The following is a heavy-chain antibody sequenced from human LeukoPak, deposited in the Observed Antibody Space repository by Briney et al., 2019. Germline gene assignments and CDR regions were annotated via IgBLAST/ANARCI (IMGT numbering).Heavy chain of an antibody. J-gene: IGHJ6*03. CDR1: EYTFTDYY. Sequence: ASVKVSCKTSEYTFTDYYMHWVRQAPGQGLEWMGWISPNSGGTNYAQKFQGRVTMTSDTSISTAYMELSRLRSDDTAVYYCARGVAARPEYYYYYYMDVWGKGTTVTVSS. V-gene: IGHV1-2*02. D-gene: IGHD6-6*01. CDR3: ARGVAARPEYYYYYYMDV. CDR2: ISPNSGGT.